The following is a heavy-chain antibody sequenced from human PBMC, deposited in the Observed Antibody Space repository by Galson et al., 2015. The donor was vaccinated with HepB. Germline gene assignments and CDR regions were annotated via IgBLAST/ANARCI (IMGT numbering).Heavy chain of an antibody. D-gene: IGHD5-18*01. CDR2: IYYSGRT. Sequence: TLSLTCTVSGGSISSSSYYWGWIRQPPGKGLEWIGSIYYSGRTYYNPSLKSRVTISVATSKNQFSLRLSSVTAADTAVYYCVRDAWIQLDFDYWGQGTLVTVSS. CDR3: VRDAWIQLDFDY. CDR1: GGSISSSSYY. J-gene: IGHJ4*02. V-gene: IGHV4-39*07.